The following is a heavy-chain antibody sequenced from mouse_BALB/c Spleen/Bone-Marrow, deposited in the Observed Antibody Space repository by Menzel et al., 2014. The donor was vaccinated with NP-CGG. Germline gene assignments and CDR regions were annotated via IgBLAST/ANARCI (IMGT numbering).Heavy chain of an antibody. V-gene: IGHV5-12-2*01. CDR2: ISNGGGST. CDR3: ARHPIYYYGSSWGNYAMDY. J-gene: IGHJ4*01. CDR1: GFTFSSYT. Sequence: EVQRVESGGGLVQPGGSLKLSCAASGFTFSSYTMSWVRQTPEKRLEWVAYISNGGGSTHYPDTVKGRFTISRDNAKNTLYLQMSSLKSEDTAMYYCARHPIYYYGSSWGNYAMDYWGQGTSVTVSP. D-gene: IGHD1-1*01.